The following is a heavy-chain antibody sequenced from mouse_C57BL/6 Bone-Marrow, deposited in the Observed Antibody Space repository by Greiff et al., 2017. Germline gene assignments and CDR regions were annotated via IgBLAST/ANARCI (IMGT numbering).Heavy chain of an antibody. CDR2: FDPENGDT. D-gene: IGHD3-3*01. Sequence: EVKLQEPGAELVRPGASVKLSCTASGFNFKDDYMHWVKQRPEQGLEWIGWFDPENGDTEYAPKFQGKATITADTSSNTAYLQLSSLTSEDTAVYYWTTGLPRDCDYGGQGTTLTVSS. CDR1: GFNFKDDY. CDR3: TTGLPRDCDY. V-gene: IGHV14-4*01. J-gene: IGHJ2*01.